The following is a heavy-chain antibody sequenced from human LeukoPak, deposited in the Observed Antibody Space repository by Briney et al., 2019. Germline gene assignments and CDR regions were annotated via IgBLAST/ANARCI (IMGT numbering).Heavy chain of an antibody. CDR1: GGTFSSYA. V-gene: IGHV1-69*13. Sequence: SVEVSCKAPGGTFSSYAISWVRQAPGQGLEWMGGIIPIFGTANYAQKFQGRVTITADESTSTAYMELSSLRSEDTAVYYCARDGPSGSYLKNAFDIWGQGTMVTVSS. D-gene: IGHD1-26*01. CDR3: ARDGPSGSYLKNAFDI. CDR2: IIPIFGTA. J-gene: IGHJ3*02.